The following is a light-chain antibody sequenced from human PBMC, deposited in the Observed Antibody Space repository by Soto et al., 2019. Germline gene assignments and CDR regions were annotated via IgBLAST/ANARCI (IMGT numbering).Light chain of an antibody. Sequence: DIQMTQSPSSLSASVGDRVTITCRASQSISSWLAWYQQKPGKAPRLLIYDASRLESGVPSRFSGSGSGTDFTLTITGLQPDDFATYYCQQFDTFFWTFGPGTKVDIK. V-gene: IGKV1-5*01. J-gene: IGKJ1*01. CDR3: QQFDTFFWT. CDR1: QSISSW. CDR2: DAS.